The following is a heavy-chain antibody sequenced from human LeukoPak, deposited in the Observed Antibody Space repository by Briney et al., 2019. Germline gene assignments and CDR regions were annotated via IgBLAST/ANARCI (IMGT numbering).Heavy chain of an antibody. CDR1: GFTFSSYA. J-gene: IGHJ4*02. CDR3: AREPPARAPKGLFDY. Sequence: GGSVRLSCAASGFTFSSYATHWVRQAPGKGLEWGAVISYDGSNKYYADSVKGRFTISRDNSKNTLYLQMNSLRAEDTAVYYCAREPPARAPKGLFDYWGQGTLVTVSS. CDR2: ISYDGSNK. V-gene: IGHV3-30-3*01.